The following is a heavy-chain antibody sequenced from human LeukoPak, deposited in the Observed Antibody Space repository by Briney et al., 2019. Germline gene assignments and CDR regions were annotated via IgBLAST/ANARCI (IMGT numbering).Heavy chain of an antibody. CDR2: IYYSGST. CDR1: VGSISSYY. D-gene: IGHD5-24*01. Sequence: SETLSLTCTVSVGSISSYYWRWIRQPRWKGLEWIGYIYYSGSTNYNPSLKSRVTISVDTSKNQFSLKLSSVTAADTAVYYCAEDRDGYSRFDYWGQGTLVTVSS. J-gene: IGHJ4*02. V-gene: IGHV4-59*01. CDR3: AEDRDGYSRFDY.